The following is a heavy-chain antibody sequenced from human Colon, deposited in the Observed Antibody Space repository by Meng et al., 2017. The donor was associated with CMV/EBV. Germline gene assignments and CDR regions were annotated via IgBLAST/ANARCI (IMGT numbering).Heavy chain of an antibody. CDR3: ARGRNGWLLPLDS. J-gene: IGHJ4*02. D-gene: IGHD3-3*01. V-gene: IGHV4-34*01. CDR2: LNNSGST. Sequence: QVQLQQSGAGLLKPSETLSLTCAISGGSFNAYYSTWSRHTPGQALEWIGQLNNSGSTNYHPYLKSRVTISIATSKGHFSLRLTPVTAADTAVYYCARGRNGWLLPLDSWGQGTLVTVSS. CDR1: GGSFNAYY.